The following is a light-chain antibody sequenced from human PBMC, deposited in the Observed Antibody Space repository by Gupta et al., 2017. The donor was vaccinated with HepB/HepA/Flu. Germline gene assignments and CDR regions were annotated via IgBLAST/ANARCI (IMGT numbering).Light chain of an antibody. Sequence: QPALTQPPSPSALPGQSLTPSCTATSGDVVTYNYVSWYQQHPGKVPKVMIYEVSKRPSGVPDRFSGSKSGNTASLTVSGLQAEDEADYYCCSYAGSNTFVFGTGTKVTVL. CDR3: CSYAGSNTFV. J-gene: IGLJ1*01. CDR1: SGDVVTYNY. V-gene: IGLV2-8*01. CDR2: EVS.